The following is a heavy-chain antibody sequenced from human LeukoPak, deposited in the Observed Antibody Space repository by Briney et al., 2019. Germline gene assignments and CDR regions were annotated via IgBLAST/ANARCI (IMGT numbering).Heavy chain of an antibody. CDR2: ISASTSSI. Sequence: PGGSLRLSCAASGFSFSSRNMNWVRQAPGKGLEWVSYISASTSSIYYADSVKGRFTISRDIGKNSPYLQMNSLRAEDTAVYYCAASSGSGNYAYYFDYWGQGTLVTVSS. CDR3: AASSGSGNYAYYFDY. V-gene: IGHV3-48*04. CDR1: GFSFSSRN. J-gene: IGHJ4*02. D-gene: IGHD3-22*01.